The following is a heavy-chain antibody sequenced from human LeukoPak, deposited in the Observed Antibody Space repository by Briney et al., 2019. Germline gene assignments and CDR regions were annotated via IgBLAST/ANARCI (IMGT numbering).Heavy chain of an antibody. V-gene: IGHV4-4*07. D-gene: IGHD6-13*01. CDR1: GGSISSYY. Sequence: SETLSLTCTVSGGSISSYYWSWIRQPAGKGLEWTGRIYTSGSTNYNPSLKSRVTMSVDTSKNQFSLKLSSVTAADTAVYYCARTTYSSSWYAESDDYFDYWGQGTLVTVSS. CDR2: IYTSGST. J-gene: IGHJ4*02. CDR3: ARTTYSSSWYAESDDYFDY.